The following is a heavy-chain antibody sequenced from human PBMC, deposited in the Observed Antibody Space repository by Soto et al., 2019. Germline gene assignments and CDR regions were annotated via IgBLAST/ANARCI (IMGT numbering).Heavy chain of an antibody. CDR3: VRDGGMATVPTLDFDY. V-gene: IGHV1-2*04. CDR2: INPNSGGT. CDR1: GYTFTGYY. J-gene: IGHJ4*02. D-gene: IGHD4-4*01. Sequence: ASVKVSCKASGYTFTGYYIHWVRQAPGQGLEWMGWINPNSGGTNYAQKFQGWVTMTRDTSISTAYMELSRLRSDDTAVYYCVRDGGMATVPTLDFDYWGQGTLVTVAS.